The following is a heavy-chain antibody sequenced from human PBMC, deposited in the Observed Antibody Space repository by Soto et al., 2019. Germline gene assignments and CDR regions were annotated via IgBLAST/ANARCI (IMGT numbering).Heavy chain of an antibody. CDR2: ITTNGHT. CDR3: AKGLLKGRWSAGD. Sequence: HPGGSLRLSCETSGFTFSNCVMTWVRQPPGKRLEWVSVITTNGHTDYADSVKGRFTISRDNSKNTVYLQMNSLRAEDTAVYYCAKGLLKGRWSAGDWGQGTLVTFSS. D-gene: IGHD2-15*01. J-gene: IGHJ4*02. CDR1: GFTFSNCV. V-gene: IGHV3-23*01.